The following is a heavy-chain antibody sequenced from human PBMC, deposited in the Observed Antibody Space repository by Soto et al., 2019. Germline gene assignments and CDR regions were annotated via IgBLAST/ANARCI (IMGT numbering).Heavy chain of an antibody. CDR2: IYKSATT. V-gene: IGHV4-30-4*01. Sequence: QVQLLESGPGLVKPSQTQSLTCSASGDSISNLDYFWAWIRQPPGQALEYIGYIYKSATTYYNPSFESRVAISVDTSKSQFSLNVTSVTAADTAVYFCARGRYSLTGRCFPNWFDSWGQGALVTVSS. D-gene: IGHD7-27*01. CDR3: ARGRYSLTGRCFPNWFDS. CDR1: GDSISNLDYF. J-gene: IGHJ5*01.